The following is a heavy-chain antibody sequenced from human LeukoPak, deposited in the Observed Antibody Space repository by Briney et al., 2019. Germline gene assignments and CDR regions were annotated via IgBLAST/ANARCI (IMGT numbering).Heavy chain of an antibody. J-gene: IGHJ5*02. V-gene: IGHV4-39*01. CDR3: ARQDYYLNWFDP. CDR1: GASISTSSYY. Sequence: SEILSLTCTVSGASISTSSYYWGCIRQPPGKGLEWIGNIYYSGSTYYNSSLKNRVTISVDTSKNQFSLKLSSVTAADTAVYYCARQDYYLNWFDPWGQGTLVTVSS. D-gene: IGHD3-22*01. CDR2: IYYSGST.